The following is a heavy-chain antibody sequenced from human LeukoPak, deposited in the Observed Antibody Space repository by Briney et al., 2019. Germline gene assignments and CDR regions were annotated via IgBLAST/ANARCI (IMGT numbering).Heavy chain of an antibody. CDR2: ISGSCVYT. J-gene: IGHJ4*02. Sequence: PGGSLRLSCAASGFTFSDHYMSWIRQAPGKGLEWVSYISGSCVYTNYADSVKGRFTISRDNAKNSLYLQMNSLRAEDTAVYYCARVGFGDSLPGYWGQGTLVTVSS. CDR1: GFTFSDHY. CDR3: ARVGFGDSLPGY. D-gene: IGHD3-10*01. V-gene: IGHV3-11*05.